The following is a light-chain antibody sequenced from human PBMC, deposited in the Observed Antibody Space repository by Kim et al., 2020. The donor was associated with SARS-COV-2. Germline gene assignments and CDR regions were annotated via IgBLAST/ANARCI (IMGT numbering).Light chain of an antibody. CDR1: QSVSSN. V-gene: IGKV3-15*01. CDR2: GAS. Sequence: EIVMTQSPATLSASPGERATLSCRASQSVSSNLAWYQQKPGQAPRLLIYGASTRATGIPARFSGGGSGTEFTLTISSLQSEDFAVYYCQQYNNWPRITFGQGTKLEI. J-gene: IGKJ2*01. CDR3: QQYNNWPRIT.